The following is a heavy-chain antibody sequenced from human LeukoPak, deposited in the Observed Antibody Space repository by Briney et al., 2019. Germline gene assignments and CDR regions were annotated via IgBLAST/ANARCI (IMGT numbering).Heavy chain of an antibody. V-gene: IGHV1-46*01. CDR3: ARDFREWLVTHWFDP. CDR1: GYTFTSYY. J-gene: IGHJ5*02. CDR2: INPSGGST. D-gene: IGHD6-19*01. Sequence: ASVKVSCKASGYTFTSYYMHWVRQAPGQGLEWMGIINPSGGSTSCAQKFQGRVTMTRDTSTSTVYMELSSLRSEDTAVYYCARDFREWLVTHWFDPWGQGTLVTVSS.